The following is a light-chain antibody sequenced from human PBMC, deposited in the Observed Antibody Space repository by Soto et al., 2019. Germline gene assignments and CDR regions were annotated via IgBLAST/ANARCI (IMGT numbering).Light chain of an antibody. J-gene: IGKJ1*01. CDR3: VQYNIYPWT. CDR1: QDIRND. V-gene: IGKV1-17*02. Sequence: DIQMTQSPSSLSASVGDSVTITCRPSQDIRNDLGWFQVKPGKAPKSLIYAASRLQSGVPSRFSVSGSETEFSLTIINLQPEDFATYFCVQYNIYPWTFGQGTKVEI. CDR2: AAS.